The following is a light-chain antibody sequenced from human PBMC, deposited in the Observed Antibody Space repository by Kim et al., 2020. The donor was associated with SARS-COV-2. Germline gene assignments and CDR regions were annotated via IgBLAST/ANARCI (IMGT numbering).Light chain of an antibody. CDR3: SSYTSSTTVDVV. CDR1: SSDIGGYNY. Sequence: QSVLTQPASVSGSPGQSITISCTGTSSDIGGYNYVSWYQQHPGQVPKLLIYDVSNRPSGISDRFSGSKFGSTAYLTVSGLQPEDEADYYCSSYTSSTTVDVVFGGGTQLTVL. CDR2: DVS. V-gene: IGLV2-14*03. J-gene: IGLJ2*01.